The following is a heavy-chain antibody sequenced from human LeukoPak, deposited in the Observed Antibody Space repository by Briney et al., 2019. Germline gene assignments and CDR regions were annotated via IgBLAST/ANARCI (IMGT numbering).Heavy chain of an antibody. CDR2: MHYSGST. CDR1: GSSISNYY. V-gene: IGHV4-59*01. Sequence: SETLSLTCTVSGSSISNYYWTWIRQPPGKGLEWVGYMHYSGSTNYNPSLKSRVTISVDTSKNQFSLNLNSLTAADTALYYCARGTYGSKNYKKRDAAFFDYWGQGTLVTVSS. J-gene: IGHJ4*02. D-gene: IGHD3-10*01. CDR3: ARGTYGSKNYKKRDAAFFDY.